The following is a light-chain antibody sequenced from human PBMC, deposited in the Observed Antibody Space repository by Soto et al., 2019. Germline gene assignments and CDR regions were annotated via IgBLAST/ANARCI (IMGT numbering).Light chain of an antibody. V-gene: IGLV1-40*01. CDR1: SSNIGAGYE. CDR2: ENN. Sequence: QSVLTQPPSVSEAPGQRVTISCTGSSSNIGAGYEAHWYQQVPGTAPKLLIYENNNRPSGVPDRFSGSKSGTSASLAITGLQAEDEAEYYCQSYDSRLSGYVFGTGTQLTVL. J-gene: IGLJ1*01. CDR3: QSYDSRLSGYV.